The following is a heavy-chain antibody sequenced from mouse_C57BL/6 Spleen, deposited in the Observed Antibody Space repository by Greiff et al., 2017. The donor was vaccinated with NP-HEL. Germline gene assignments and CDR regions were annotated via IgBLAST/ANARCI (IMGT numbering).Heavy chain of an antibody. J-gene: IGHJ2*01. CDR2: IDPNSGGT. Sequence: VQLQQSGAELVKPGASVKLSCKASGYTFTSYWMHWVKQRPGRGLEWIGGIDPNSGGTKYNEKFKGKATLTVDTPSSTAYMQLSSLTSEDSAVYYCARRRLRLCYFDYWGKGTTLTVSS. D-gene: IGHD2-4*01. CDR3: ARRRLRLCYFDY. V-gene: IGHV1-72*01. CDR1: GYTFTSYW.